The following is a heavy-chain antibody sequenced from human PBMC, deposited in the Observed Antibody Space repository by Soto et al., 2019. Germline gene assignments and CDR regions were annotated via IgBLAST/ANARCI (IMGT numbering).Heavy chain of an antibody. J-gene: IGHJ5*02. D-gene: IGHD1-26*01. CDR3: AKDLFSGGSYPNWFDP. CDR1: GFSFSSYG. CDR2: ISYDGSNK. V-gene: IGHV3-30*18. Sequence: QVQLVESGGGVVQPGRSLRLSCAASGFSFSSYGMHWVRQAPGKGLEWVALISYDGSNKFYADSVKGRFTISRDNSKNTLYLQVNSRRAEDTAVYYCAKDLFSGGSYPNWFDPWGQGTLVTVSS.